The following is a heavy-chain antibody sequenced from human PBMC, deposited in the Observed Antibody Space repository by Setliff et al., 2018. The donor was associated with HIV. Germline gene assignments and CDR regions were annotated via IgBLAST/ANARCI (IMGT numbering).Heavy chain of an antibody. CDR1: GYTFSNYY. CDR3: ARHTRGGSYYGVDY. Sequence: GESLKISCKGSGYTFSNYYITWVRQVPGKGLEWMGRMNPADFYTDYSPSFQGHVTISVDNSIGTAYLEWSSLKASDTAMYYCARHTRGGSYYGVDYWGQGTLVTVSS. J-gene: IGHJ4*02. V-gene: IGHV5-10-1*01. CDR2: MNPADFYT. D-gene: IGHD1-26*01.